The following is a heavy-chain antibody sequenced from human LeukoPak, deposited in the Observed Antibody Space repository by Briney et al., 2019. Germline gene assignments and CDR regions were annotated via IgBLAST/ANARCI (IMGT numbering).Heavy chain of an antibody. J-gene: IGHJ4*02. CDR3: ARVQNLNYFDY. CDR2: IKQDGSEK. Sequence: GGSLRLSCAASGFTFSSYWMSWVRQAPGKGLEWVANIKQDGSEKKYVDSVKGRFTISRDNAKNSLYLQMNSLRAEDTAVYYCARVQNLNYFDYWGQGTLVTVSS. CDR1: GFTFSSYW. V-gene: IGHV3-7*01. D-gene: IGHD2/OR15-2a*01.